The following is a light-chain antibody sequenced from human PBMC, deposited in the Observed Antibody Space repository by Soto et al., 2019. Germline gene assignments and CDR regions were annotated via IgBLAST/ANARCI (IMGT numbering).Light chain of an antibody. CDR2: DVS. CDR3: CSYTSSSTYV. Sequence: HSVLTQPASVSGSPGQSITISCTGTSSDVGGYNYVSWYQQHPGKAPKLMIYDVSNRPSGVSDRFSGSKSGNTASLTISGLLAEDEADYYCCSYTSSSTYVFGTGTKVTVL. CDR1: SSDVGGYNY. V-gene: IGLV2-14*03. J-gene: IGLJ1*01.